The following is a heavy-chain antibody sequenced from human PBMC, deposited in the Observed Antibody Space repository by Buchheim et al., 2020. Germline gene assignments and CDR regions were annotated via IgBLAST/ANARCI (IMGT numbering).Heavy chain of an antibody. Sequence: EVQLVESGGGLVQPGGSLKLSCAASGFTFSGSAMHWVRQASGKGLEWVGRIRSKANSHATAYAASVKGRVTISRDDSKNTAYLQMNSLKTEDMAVYYCTRRGFGESGMDVWGKGTT. J-gene: IGHJ6*04. D-gene: IGHD3-10*01. CDR3: TRRGFGESGMDV. V-gene: IGHV3-73*02. CDR1: GFTFSGSA. CDR2: IRSKANSHAT.